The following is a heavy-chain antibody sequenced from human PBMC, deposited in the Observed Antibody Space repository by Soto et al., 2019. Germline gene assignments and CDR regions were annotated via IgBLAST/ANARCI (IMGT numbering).Heavy chain of an antibody. CDR2: INAGNGDT. Sequence: ASGKVCCKTSGYTFSMHAIHWVRQAPGQGLEWMGWINAGNGDTKYSENFQDRVAITRDAYASAAYMEVRSLRSEDTAIYYCARDEGGWNSIEGGFVKFILDYWGQGSVVTVSS. D-gene: IGHD1-7*01. J-gene: IGHJ4*02. V-gene: IGHV1-3*01. CDR3: ARDEGGWNSIEGGFVKFILDY. CDR1: GYTFSMHA.